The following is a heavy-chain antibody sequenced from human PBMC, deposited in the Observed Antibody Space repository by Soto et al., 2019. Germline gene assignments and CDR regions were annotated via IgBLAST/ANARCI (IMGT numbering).Heavy chain of an antibody. Sequence: PGESLKISCEGSGYSFSSFWVAWVRQMPGKGLEWMGIIYPADSDTRYSPSFQGQVTISVDKSITTAYLQWSSLKASDTAIYYCAKTMIVSSDAFDIWGQGTMVTVSS. V-gene: IGHV5-51*01. CDR2: IYPADSDT. J-gene: IGHJ3*02. CDR3: AKTMIVSSDAFDI. D-gene: IGHD3-22*01. CDR1: GYSFSSFW.